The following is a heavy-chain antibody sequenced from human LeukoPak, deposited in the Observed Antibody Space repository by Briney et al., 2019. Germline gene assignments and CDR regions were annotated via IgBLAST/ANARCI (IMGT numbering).Heavy chain of an antibody. CDR3: ARDHNYAFDN. Sequence: GALRLSCTASGFPFSDYSMNWVRQAPGQGLEWISYIGISSGNTKYADSVRGRFTISADNAKNSLYLQMNSLRVEDTAVYYCARDHNYAFDNWGQGTLVSVSS. D-gene: IGHD1-1*01. CDR1: GFPFSDYS. CDR2: IGISSGNT. V-gene: IGHV3-48*04. J-gene: IGHJ4*02.